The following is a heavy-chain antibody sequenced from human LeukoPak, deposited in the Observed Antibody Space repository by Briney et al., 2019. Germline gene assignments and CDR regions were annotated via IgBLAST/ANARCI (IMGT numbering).Heavy chain of an antibody. J-gene: IGHJ4*02. CDR2: ISMDGVNT. CDR1: GFTFDYYT. Sequence: GGSLRLSCAASGFTFDYYTMYWVRQGPEKGLEWVSLISMDGVNTFYADSVKGRFIISRDNNKNSPYLQMNGLRTDDTGLYYCVKGRRRGYAYGTLESWGQGTLVTVSS. CDR3: VKGRRRGYAYGTLES. D-gene: IGHD5-18*01. V-gene: IGHV3-43*01.